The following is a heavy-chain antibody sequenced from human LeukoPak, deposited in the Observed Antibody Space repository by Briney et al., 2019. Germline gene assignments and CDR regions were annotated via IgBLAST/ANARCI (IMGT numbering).Heavy chain of an antibody. Sequence: SETLSLTCAVYGGSFSGYYWSWIRRPPGKGLEWIGEINHSGSTNYNPSLKSRVTISVDTSKNQFSLKLSSVTAADTAVYYCSGSLNAFDIWGQGTMVTVSS. CDR2: INHSGST. CDR1: GGSFSGYY. J-gene: IGHJ3*02. V-gene: IGHV4-34*01. D-gene: IGHD5-12*01. CDR3: SGSLNAFDI.